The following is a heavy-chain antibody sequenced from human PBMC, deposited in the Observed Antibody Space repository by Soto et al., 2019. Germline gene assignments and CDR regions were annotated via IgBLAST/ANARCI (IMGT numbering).Heavy chain of an antibody. CDR3: ARGYTVFGEVPRYHFDH. Sequence: PVGSLRLSCAASGLTISSYWMSWVRQAPGKGLGWVANIQQDGSAKYYADSVKGRFTISRDNAKNSLHLQMNSLRAEDTAVYYCARGYTVFGEVPRYHFDHWGQGIQVTLSS. J-gene: IGHJ4*02. CDR2: IQQDGSAK. D-gene: IGHD3-3*01. CDR1: GLTISSYW. V-gene: IGHV3-7*01.